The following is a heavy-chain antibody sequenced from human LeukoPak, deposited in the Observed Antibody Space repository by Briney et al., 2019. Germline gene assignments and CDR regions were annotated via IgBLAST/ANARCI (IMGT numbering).Heavy chain of an antibody. CDR1: GFTFSSYG. CDR3: AKDGGRYYGSGSYFGYFDY. Sequence: PGRSLRLSCAASGFTFSSYGMHWVRQAPGKGLEWVAVISYDGSNKYYADSVKGRLTISRDNSKNTLYVQMNSLRAEDTAVYYCAKDGGRYYGSGSYFGYFDYWGQGTLVTVSS. J-gene: IGHJ4*02. V-gene: IGHV3-30*18. D-gene: IGHD3-10*01. CDR2: ISYDGSNK.